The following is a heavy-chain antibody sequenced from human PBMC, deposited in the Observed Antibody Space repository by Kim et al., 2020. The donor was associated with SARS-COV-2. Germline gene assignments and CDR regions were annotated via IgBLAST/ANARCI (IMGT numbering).Heavy chain of an antibody. J-gene: IGHJ3*02. CDR2: INPNSGGT. Sequence: ASVKVSCKASGYTFTGYYMHWVRQAPGQGLEWMGWINPNSGGTNYAQKFQGWVTMTRDTSIRTAYMELSRLISDDTAVYYCARAYYVSGAWHSAPDAFDIWGQETMVTVSS. CDR3: ARAYYVSGAWHSAPDAFDI. V-gene: IGHV1-2*04. D-gene: IGHD3-10*01. CDR1: GYTFTGYY.